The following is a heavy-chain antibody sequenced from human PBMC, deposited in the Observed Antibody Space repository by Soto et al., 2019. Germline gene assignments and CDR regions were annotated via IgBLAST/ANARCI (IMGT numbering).Heavy chain of an antibody. D-gene: IGHD2-21*02. J-gene: IGHJ4*02. Sequence: ASVKVSCKVSGYTLTELSMHWVRQAPGKGLEWMGGFDPEDGETIYAQKFQGRVTMTGDTSTDTAYMELSSLRSEDTAVYYCARSIVVVTALDYWGQGTLVTVSS. CDR3: ARSIVVVTALDY. V-gene: IGHV1-24*01. CDR2: FDPEDGET. CDR1: GYTLTELS.